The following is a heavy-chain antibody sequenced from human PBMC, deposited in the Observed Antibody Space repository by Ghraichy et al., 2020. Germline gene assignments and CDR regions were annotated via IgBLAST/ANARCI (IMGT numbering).Heavy chain of an antibody. Sequence: SETLSLTCSVSGGSIDYYYWGWIRQPPGEGLEFIGYTHYSGDTNYNPSLKSRVTMSLDTSKNQFSLKLSSVTAADTAMYYCVRDRTTSPRSFDIWGQGTMVTVSP. CDR1: GGSIDYYY. CDR2: THYSGDT. J-gene: IGHJ3*02. D-gene: IGHD1-26*01. CDR3: VRDRTTSPRSFDI. V-gene: IGHV4-59*01.